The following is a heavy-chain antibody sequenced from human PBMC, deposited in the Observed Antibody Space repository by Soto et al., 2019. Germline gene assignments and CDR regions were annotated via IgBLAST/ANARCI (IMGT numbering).Heavy chain of an antibody. D-gene: IGHD2-2*01. CDR1: GYTFTSYA. J-gene: IGHJ4*02. V-gene: IGHV1-3*01. CDR2: INAGNGNT. CDR3: ARAPSWHIFDY. Sequence: ASVKVSCKASGYTFTSYAMRWVRQAPGQRLEWMGWINAGNGNTKYSQKFQGRVTITRDTSASTAYMELSRLRSEDTAVYYCARAPSWHIFDYWGQGTLVTVSS.